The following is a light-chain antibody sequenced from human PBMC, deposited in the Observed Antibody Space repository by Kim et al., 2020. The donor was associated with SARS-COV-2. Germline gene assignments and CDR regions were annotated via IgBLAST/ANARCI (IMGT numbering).Light chain of an antibody. CDR2: EVT. J-gene: IGLJ3*02. V-gene: IGLV2-8*01. CDR3: SSYAGSTNWV. CDR1: SSDVGIYNS. Sequence: GQSVTISCTGTSSDVGIYNSVSWYQQHPGKAPKLMIYEVTKRPSGVPDRFSGSKSANTASLTVSGLQAEDEADYYCSSYAGSTNWVFGGGTQLTVL.